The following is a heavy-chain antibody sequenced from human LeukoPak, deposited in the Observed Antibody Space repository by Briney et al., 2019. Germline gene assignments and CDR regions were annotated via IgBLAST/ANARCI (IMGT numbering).Heavy chain of an antibody. CDR3: ARVGLSALFDY. CDR1: GFTFSSYG. Sequence: PGRSLRLSCAASGFTFSSYGMHWVRQAPGKGLEWVSYISSSGSTIYYADSVKGRFTISRDNAKNSLYLQMNSLRAEDTAVYYCARVGLSALFDYWGQGTLVTVSS. J-gene: IGHJ4*02. V-gene: IGHV3-48*04. CDR2: ISSSGSTI. D-gene: IGHD2-2*01.